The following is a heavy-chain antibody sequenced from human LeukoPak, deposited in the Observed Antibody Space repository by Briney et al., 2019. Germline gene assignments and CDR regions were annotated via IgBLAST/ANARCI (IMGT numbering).Heavy chain of an antibody. CDR3: AREHSGTSTEFDY. V-gene: IGHV4-39*01. J-gene: IGHJ4*02. Sequence: SETLSLTCTVSGDSINSDTYYWGWIRQPPGKGLEWIGSIYYSGSTYYNPSLKSRDTISVDTSRNQFSLKLRSVTAADTAVYYCAREHSGTSTEFDYWGQGTLVTVSS. CDR1: GDSINSDTYY. D-gene: IGHD1-26*01. CDR2: IYYSGST.